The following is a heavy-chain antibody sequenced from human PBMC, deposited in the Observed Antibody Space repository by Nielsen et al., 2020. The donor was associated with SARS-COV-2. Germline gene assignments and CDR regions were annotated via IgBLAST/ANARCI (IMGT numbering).Heavy chain of an antibody. CDR3: ATLGYCSSTTRSC. Sequence: SETLSLTCTVSGGSISSGSYYWSWIRQHPGKGLEWIGYIYYSGSTYYNPSLKSRVTISLDTSKNQFSLKLSSVTAADTAVYYCATLGYCSSTTRSCWGQGTLVTVSS. D-gene: IGHD2-2*01. CDR1: GGSISSGSYY. CDR2: IYYSGST. J-gene: IGHJ4*02. V-gene: IGHV4-31*03.